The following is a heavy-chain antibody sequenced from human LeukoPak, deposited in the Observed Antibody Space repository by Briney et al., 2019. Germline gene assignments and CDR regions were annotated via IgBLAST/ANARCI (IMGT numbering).Heavy chain of an antibody. D-gene: IGHD1-26*01. J-gene: IGHJ4*02. CDR1: GYTFTGYY. V-gene: IGHV1-2*02. Sequence: ASVKVSCKASGYTFTGYYMHWVRQAPGQGLEWMGWINPNSGGTNYAQKFQGRVTMTRDTSISTAYMELSRLRSDDTAVYDCARGIKVGATTNFDYWGQGTLVTVSS. CDR3: ARGIKVGATTNFDY. CDR2: INPNSGGT.